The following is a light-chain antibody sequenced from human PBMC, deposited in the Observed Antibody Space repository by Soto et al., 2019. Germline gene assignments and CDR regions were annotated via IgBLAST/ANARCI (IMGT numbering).Light chain of an antibody. Sequence: EVVMTQSPATLSVSLGERGTLSCRASQSVRNDLAWYQQRPGQAPRLLIYDASHRATGIPVRFSASGSESDYTLPIRSLEPEDFAVDDCQHRSYTITVRPPTRVEIK. V-gene: IGKV3-11*01. CDR3: QHRSYTIT. J-gene: IGKJ5*01. CDR1: QSVRND. CDR2: DAS.